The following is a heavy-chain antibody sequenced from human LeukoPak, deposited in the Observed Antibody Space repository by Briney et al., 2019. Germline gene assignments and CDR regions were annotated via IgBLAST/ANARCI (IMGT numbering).Heavy chain of an antibody. Sequence: SETLSLTCTVSGGSISSYYWSWIRQPPGKGLEWIGYIYYSGSTNYNPSLKSRVTISVDTSKNQFSLKLSSVTAADTAVYYCAWKAVAGTDAFDIWGQGTMVTVSS. CDR2: IYYSGST. V-gene: IGHV4-59*12. J-gene: IGHJ3*02. CDR3: AWKAVAGTDAFDI. CDR1: GGSISSYY. D-gene: IGHD6-19*01.